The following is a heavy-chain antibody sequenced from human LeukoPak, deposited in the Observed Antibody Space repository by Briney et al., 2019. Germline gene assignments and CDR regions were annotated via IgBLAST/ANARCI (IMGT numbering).Heavy chain of an antibody. CDR3: TRGRPAWGIAAAVSTFDY. CDR1: GFSFSHYW. CDR2: IRSKAYGGTT. Sequence: GGSLRLSCAASGFSFSHYWMGWVRQAPGKGLEWVGFIRSKAYGGTTEYAASVKGRFTISRDDSKSIAYLQMNSLKTEDTAVYYCTRGRPAWGIAAAVSTFDYWGQGTLVTVSS. V-gene: IGHV3-49*04. D-gene: IGHD6-13*01. J-gene: IGHJ4*02.